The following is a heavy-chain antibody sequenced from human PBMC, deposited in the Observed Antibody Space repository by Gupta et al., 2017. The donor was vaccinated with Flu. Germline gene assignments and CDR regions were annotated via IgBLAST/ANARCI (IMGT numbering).Heavy chain of an antibody. CDR3: ARPRRITENHGDDAFDI. CDR2: IKQDGSEK. Sequence: EVQLVESGGGLVQPGGSLRLSCAASGFTFSSYWMSWVRPAPGKGLEWVANIKQDGSEKWYVDSVKGRFTISRDNAKNSLYVQMNSLRAEDTAMYYCARPRRITENHGDDAFDIWGQGTMVTVSS. D-gene: IGHD1-20*01. V-gene: IGHV3-7*01. J-gene: IGHJ3*02. CDR1: GFTFSSYW.